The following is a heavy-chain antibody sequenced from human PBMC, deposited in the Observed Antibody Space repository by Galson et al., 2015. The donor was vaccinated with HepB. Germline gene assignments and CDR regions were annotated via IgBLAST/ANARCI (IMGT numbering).Heavy chain of an antibody. CDR1: GFSFTSYG. Sequence: SVKVSCKASGFSFTSYGINWVRQAPGQGLEWMGWISVYNGNTNYAQKVQGRVTMTTDTSTTTPYMEMRSLRSDDTAVYFCARDRGYYDSSTYYSHPLNDYWGQGTLVSVSS. D-gene: IGHD3-22*01. CDR3: ARDRGYYDSSTYYSHPLNDY. J-gene: IGHJ4*02. CDR2: ISVYNGNT. V-gene: IGHV1-18*04.